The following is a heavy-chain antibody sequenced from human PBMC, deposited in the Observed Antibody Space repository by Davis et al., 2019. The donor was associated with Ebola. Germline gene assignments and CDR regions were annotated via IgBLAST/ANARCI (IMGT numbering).Heavy chain of an antibody. Sequence: GESLKISCAASGFTFTSYGISWVRQAPGQGLEWMGWISAYNGNTNYAQKLQGRVTMTEDTSTDTAYLELSSLRSDDTAVYYCAIDHRKHLWQTNYYGMDVWGQGTTVTVSS. CDR2: ISAYNGNT. CDR1: GFTFTSYG. J-gene: IGHJ6*02. D-gene: IGHD1-14*01. V-gene: IGHV1-18*01. CDR3: AIDHRKHLWQTNYYGMDV.